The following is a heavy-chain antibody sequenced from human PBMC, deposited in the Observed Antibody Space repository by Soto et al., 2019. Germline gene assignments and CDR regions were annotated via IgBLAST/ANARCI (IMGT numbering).Heavy chain of an antibody. CDR3: TRDASRDSSARGWFDP. J-gene: IGHJ5*02. Sequence: GGSLRLSCAASGFTFRSFTMNWVRQAPGKGLEWVSTISSNSAYIYYTDALRGRSTISRDNAKNSLHLQMNSLRAEDTAVYYCTRDASRDSSARGWFDPWGPGXLVTVYS. V-gene: IGHV3-21*01. CDR2: ISSNSAYI. D-gene: IGHD6-13*01. CDR1: GFTFRSFT.